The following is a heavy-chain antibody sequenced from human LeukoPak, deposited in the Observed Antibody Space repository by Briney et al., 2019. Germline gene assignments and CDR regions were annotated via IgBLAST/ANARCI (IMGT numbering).Heavy chain of an antibody. D-gene: IGHD6-19*01. Sequence: PSETLSLTCRVCGGTIRKDKRGWLRRPRGKGLELIGYISYSVYTNYNPSLKSRVTMSVDTSKNQFSLQLSSVTAADTAVYYCARGQAVAGVWGQGTLVTVSS. CDR3: ARGQAVAGV. CDR1: GGTIRKDK. CDR2: ISYSVYT. J-gene: IGHJ4*02. V-gene: IGHV4-59*01.